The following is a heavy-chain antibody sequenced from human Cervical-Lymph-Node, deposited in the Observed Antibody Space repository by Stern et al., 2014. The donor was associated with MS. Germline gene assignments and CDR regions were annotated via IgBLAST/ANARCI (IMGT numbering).Heavy chain of an antibody. D-gene: IGHD6-19*01. Sequence: QLQLQESGPGLVKPSETLSLTCTVSGGSVSSSSHYWAWIRQPPGKWLEWLGSMYYAGNTYYTPSLRSRVTLPVDTSKTQVSLNLISVTAADTAVYYCARALPQSSGIGVSYYFDYWGQGALVTVSS. CDR2: MYYAGNT. J-gene: IGHJ4*02. V-gene: IGHV4-39*01. CDR1: GGSVSSSSHY. CDR3: ARALPQSSGIGVSYYFDY.